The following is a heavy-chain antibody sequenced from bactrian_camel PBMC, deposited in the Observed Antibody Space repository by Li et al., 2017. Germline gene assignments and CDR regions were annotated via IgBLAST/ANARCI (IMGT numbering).Heavy chain of an antibody. V-gene: IGHV3S54*01. CDR2: IYSDGRSP. J-gene: IGHJ4*01. CDR3: AADHSWNRCPPDDMSIAS. D-gene: IGHD1*01. CDR1: GKTNVLNC. Sequence: VQLVESGGGLVQPGGSLNLSCAATGKTNVLNCMGWFRQAPGNEREGVAAIYSDGRSPHYEPAAKGRFTISQDSATNTLYLQMNSLKSEDTSIYYCAADHSWNRCPPDDMSIASGAR.